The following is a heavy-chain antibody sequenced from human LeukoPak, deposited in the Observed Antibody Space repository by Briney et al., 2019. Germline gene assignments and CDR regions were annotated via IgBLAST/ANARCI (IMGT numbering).Heavy chain of an antibody. Sequence: PGGSLRLSCAASGFTLSTYAMSWVRQTPGKGLEWVAATSSSDAGTYHADSVKGRFTISRDNSKNTLFLQMNSLRGDDTALYYCARVGELRFFEWSPDYWGQGTLLTVSS. J-gene: IGHJ4*02. D-gene: IGHD3-3*01. V-gene: IGHV3-23*01. CDR1: GFTLSTYA. CDR3: ARVGELRFFEWSPDY. CDR2: TSSSDAGT.